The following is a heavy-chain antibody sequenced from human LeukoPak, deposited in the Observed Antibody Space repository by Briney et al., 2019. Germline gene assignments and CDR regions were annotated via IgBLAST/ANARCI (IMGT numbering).Heavy chain of an antibody. CDR3: ASEFMVRGVRADY. D-gene: IGHD3-10*01. V-gene: IGHV4-31*03. CDR2: IYYSGTT. Sequence: SETLSLTCTVSGGSISSDGYYWSWIRQLPGKGLEWIGYIYYSGTTYYNPSLKNRVTISVDRSKNQFSLKLSSVTAADTAVYYCASEFMVRGVRADYWGQGTLVTVSS. J-gene: IGHJ4*02. CDR1: GGSISSDGYY.